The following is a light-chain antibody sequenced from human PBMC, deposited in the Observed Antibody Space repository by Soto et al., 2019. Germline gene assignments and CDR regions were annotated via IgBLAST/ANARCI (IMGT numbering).Light chain of an antibody. CDR3: QQSNNLPLT. CDR2: DAS. V-gene: IGKV3-15*01. CDR1: QSVSSD. Sequence: IVLTQSPATLSVSPGEIATLSCRASQSVSSDVAWFQQRPGQAPRLLIYDASTRATGIPARFSGSASGTEFTLTISSLQSEDCAIYYCQQSNNLPLTFGGGTKVEVK. J-gene: IGKJ4*01.